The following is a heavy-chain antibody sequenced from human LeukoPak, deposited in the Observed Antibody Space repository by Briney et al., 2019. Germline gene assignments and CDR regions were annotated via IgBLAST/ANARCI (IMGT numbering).Heavy chain of an antibody. CDR3: TSSAAGQRGGY. V-gene: IGHV3-73*01. D-gene: IGHD6-13*01. CDR1: GFTFSGSA. CDR2: IRSKANSYAT. J-gene: IGHJ4*02. Sequence: GGSLRLSCAASGFTFSGSAMHWVRQASGKGLEWVGRIRSKANSYATAYAASVKGRFTISRDDSKNTAYLQMNSLKTEDTAVYYCTSSAAGQRGGYWGQGTLDTVSS.